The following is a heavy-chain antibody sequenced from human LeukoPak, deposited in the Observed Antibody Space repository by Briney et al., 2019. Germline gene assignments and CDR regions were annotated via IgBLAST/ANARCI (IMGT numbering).Heavy chain of an antibody. J-gene: IGHJ6*03. D-gene: IGHD2-2*01. V-gene: IGHV3-23*01. Sequence: GGSLRLSCAASGFTFSSYAMSWVREAPGKGLEGVSAISGSGGSTYYADSVKGRFTISRDNSKNTLYLQMNSLRAEDTAVYYCAKVALSSTRYSYYYYMDVWGKGTTVTVSS. CDR1: GFTFSSYA. CDR2: ISGSGGST. CDR3: AKVALSSTRYSYYYYMDV.